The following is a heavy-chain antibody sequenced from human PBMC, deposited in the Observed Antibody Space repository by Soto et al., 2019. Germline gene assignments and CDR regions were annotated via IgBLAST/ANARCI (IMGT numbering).Heavy chain of an antibody. CDR1: GYTFTSYD. Sequence: ASVKVSCKASGYTFTSYDINWVRQATGQGLEWMGWMNPNSGNTGYAQKFQGRVTMTRNTSISTAYMELSSLRSEDTAVDYCARGQQQPPRDYYYYGMDVWGQGTTVTVSS. D-gene: IGHD6-13*01. V-gene: IGHV1-8*01. CDR2: MNPNSGNT. J-gene: IGHJ6*02. CDR3: ARGQQQPPRDYYYYGMDV.